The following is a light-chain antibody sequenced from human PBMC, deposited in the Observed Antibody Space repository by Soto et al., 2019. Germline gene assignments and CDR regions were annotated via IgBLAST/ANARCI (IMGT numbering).Light chain of an antibody. CDR1: SSDIGFYNY. Sequence: QSALTQPASVSGSPGQSITLSCTGTSSDIGFYNYVSWYQQYPGKAPNLLIYGVTNRPSGVSYRFSGSKSGSTASLTISGLRDKDEADYYCSSYSTSFFYVFGTGTKLTVL. CDR2: GVT. CDR3: SSYSTSFFYV. V-gene: IGLV2-14*03. J-gene: IGLJ1*01.